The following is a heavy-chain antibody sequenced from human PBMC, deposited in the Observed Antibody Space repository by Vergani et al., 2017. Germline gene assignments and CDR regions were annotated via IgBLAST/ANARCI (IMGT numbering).Heavy chain of an antibody. CDR1: GFTFSSYP. V-gene: IGHV3-30*04. CDR2: ISYDVSNQ. D-gene: IGHD2-2*01. CDR3: ERETSYYFDY. Sequence: QVQLVESGGGVVQPGRSLRLSCAASGFTFSSYPMQWVRQAPGKGLEWVAVISYDVSNQYYADSVKGRFTISRDDSKNTLYLQMNSLRAEDTAVYYCERETSYYFDYWGQGTLVTVSS. J-gene: IGHJ4*02.